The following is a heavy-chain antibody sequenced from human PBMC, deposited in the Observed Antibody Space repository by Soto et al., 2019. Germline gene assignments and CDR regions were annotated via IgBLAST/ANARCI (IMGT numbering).Heavy chain of an antibody. Sequence: GGSLRLSCAASGFTFSSYGMHWVRQAPGQVRGWVAVIWYDGRNKYYADSVKGRFTISRDNSKNTLYLQMNSLGAEDTAVYYCARIPQISVAGTRFGYFDLWGRGTLVTVSS. J-gene: IGHJ2*01. CDR2: IWYDGRNK. D-gene: IGHD6-19*01. V-gene: IGHV3-33*01. CDR1: GFTFSSYG. CDR3: ARIPQISVAGTRFGYFDL.